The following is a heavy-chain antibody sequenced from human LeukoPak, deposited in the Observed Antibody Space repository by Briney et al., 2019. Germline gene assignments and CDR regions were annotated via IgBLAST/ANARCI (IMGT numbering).Heavy chain of an antibody. D-gene: IGHD2-21*02. CDR1: GFTFDDYA. Sequence: GRSLRLSCAASGFTFDDYAMHWVRQAPGKGLEWVPGISWNSGTIGYADSVKGRFTISRDNAKNSLYLQMNSLRAEDTALYYCAKGRGKVTATTDRFDYWGQGTLVGVSS. V-gene: IGHV3-9*01. J-gene: IGHJ4*02. CDR2: ISWNSGTI. CDR3: AKGRGKVTATTDRFDY.